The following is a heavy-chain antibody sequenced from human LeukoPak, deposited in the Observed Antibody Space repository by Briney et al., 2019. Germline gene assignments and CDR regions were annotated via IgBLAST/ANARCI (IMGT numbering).Heavy chain of an antibody. V-gene: IGHV1-2*02. CDR3: ARLGVVGEEYYFDY. CDR2: INLNSGGT. Sequence: ASVKVSCKASGYTFTGYYIHWVRQAPGQGLEWMGWINLNSGGTNYAQKFQGRVTMTRDTSISTAYMELSRLRSDDTAVYYCARLGVVGEEYYFDYWGQGTLVTVSS. D-gene: IGHD3-3*01. J-gene: IGHJ4*02. CDR1: GYTFTGYY.